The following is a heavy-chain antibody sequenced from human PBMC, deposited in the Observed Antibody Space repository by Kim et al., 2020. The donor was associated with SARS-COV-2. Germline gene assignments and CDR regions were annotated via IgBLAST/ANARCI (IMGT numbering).Heavy chain of an antibody. CDR2: IWYDGSNK. Sequence: GGSLRLSCAASGFTFSSYGMHWVRQAPGKGLEWVAVIWYDGSNKYYADSVKGRFTISRDNSKNTLYLQMNSPRAEDTAVYYCARDLLVGATSYGMDVWGQGTTVTVSS. V-gene: IGHV3-33*01. J-gene: IGHJ6*02. CDR1: GFTFSSYG. CDR3: ARDLLVGATSYGMDV. D-gene: IGHD1-26*01.